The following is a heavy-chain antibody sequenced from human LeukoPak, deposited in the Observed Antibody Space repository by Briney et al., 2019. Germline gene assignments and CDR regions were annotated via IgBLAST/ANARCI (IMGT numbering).Heavy chain of an antibody. CDR1: GFAYDHCS. CDR3: VRGGVADGNYFGD. D-gene: IGHD3-10*01. J-gene: IGHJ4*02. Sequence: GGSLRLSCVGSGFAYDHCSMNWVRQAPGEGLEWLAYITGDNKAYYADSLKGRFVISRDNAKNSVYLQMNSLSAEDTAVYYCVRGGVADGNYFGDWGQGTVVTVSS. V-gene: IGHV3-48*01. CDR2: ITGDNKA.